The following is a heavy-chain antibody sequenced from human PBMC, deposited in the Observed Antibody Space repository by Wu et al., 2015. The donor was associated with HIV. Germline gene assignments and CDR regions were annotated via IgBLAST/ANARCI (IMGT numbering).Heavy chain of an antibody. D-gene: IGHD3-9*01. V-gene: IGHV1-69*05. CDR2: VIPVIGTP. Sequence: QVQLVQSGAEVKKPGSSVKVSCKTSGGGFSSYAISWVRQAPGQGLEWMGGVIPVIGTPNYAQKFQGRVTLTSDESTTTAYMEVNNLTSEDTAAYYCARGLRDILTDYYSAFEYWGQGSLVTVS. CDR1: GGGFSSYA. CDR3: ARGLRDILTDYYSAFEY. J-gene: IGHJ4*02.